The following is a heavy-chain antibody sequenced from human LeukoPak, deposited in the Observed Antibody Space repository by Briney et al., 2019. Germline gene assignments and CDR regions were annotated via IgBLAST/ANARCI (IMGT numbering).Heavy chain of an antibody. Sequence: ASETLSLTCTVSGGSISSFYWSWIRQPAGKGLEWIGRIYTSGSTNYNPSLKSRVTVSVDTSKNQFSLKLSSVTAADTAVYYCARVSLSDAFDIWGQGTMVTVSS. J-gene: IGHJ3*02. D-gene: IGHD2/OR15-2a*01. CDR3: ARVSLSDAFDI. V-gene: IGHV4-4*07. CDR1: GGSISSFY. CDR2: IYTSGST.